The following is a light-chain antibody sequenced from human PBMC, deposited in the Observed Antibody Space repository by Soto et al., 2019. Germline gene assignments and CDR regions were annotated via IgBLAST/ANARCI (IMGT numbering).Light chain of an antibody. CDR3: QQRHMWPIT. CDR2: DAY. V-gene: IGKV3-11*01. Sequence: EVVLTQSPVTLSLSPGERATLSCRASQSFRGLLAWYQQKPGQAPRLLIYDAYNRATGIPPRFSGSGSGTDFTFTISSLEPEDSAVYYCQQRHMWPITFGKGTRLEIK. CDR1: QSFRGL. J-gene: IGKJ5*01.